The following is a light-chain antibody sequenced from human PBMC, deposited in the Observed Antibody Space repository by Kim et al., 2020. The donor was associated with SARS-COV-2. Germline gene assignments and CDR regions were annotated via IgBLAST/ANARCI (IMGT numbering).Light chain of an antibody. CDR1: QSVNSH. Sequence: VSPGERATISCRASQSVNSHLAWYQQKPGQAPRVFIYGASTRATGIPARFRGSGSGTEFTLTISSLESEDFAVYYCQQYSNWPRTFGQGTKVDIK. J-gene: IGKJ1*01. CDR2: GAS. V-gene: IGKV3-15*01. CDR3: QQYSNWPRT.